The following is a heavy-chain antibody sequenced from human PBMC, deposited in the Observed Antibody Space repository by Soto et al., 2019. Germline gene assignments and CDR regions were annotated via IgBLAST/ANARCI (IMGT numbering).Heavy chain of an antibody. CDR3: ARDLKPSDWSGGSCYSYNWFDP. D-gene: IGHD2-15*01. V-gene: IGHV1-69*01. Sequence: QVQLVQSGAEVKKPGASVKVSCKASVDTFSSYAISWVRQAPGQGREWRGGNIPILGTASYTQKLQGRVTITADESTSTAYMELSSLRSEYTAVYYCARDLKPSDWSGGSCYSYNWFDPWGQGTLVTVSS. CDR1: VDTFSSYA. J-gene: IGHJ5*02. CDR2: NIPILGTA.